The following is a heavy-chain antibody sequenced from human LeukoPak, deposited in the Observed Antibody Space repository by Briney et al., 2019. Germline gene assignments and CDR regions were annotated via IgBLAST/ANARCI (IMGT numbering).Heavy chain of an antibody. J-gene: IGHJ4*02. V-gene: IGHV3-30*18. CDR2: ISYDGSNK. CDR1: GFTFSSYG. CDR3: AKSGGGRGGYYFDY. Sequence: GGSLRLSCAASGFTFSSYGMHWVRQAPGKGLEWVAVISYDGSNKYYADSVKGRFTISRDNSKNTLYLQMNSLRAEDTAVYYCAKSGGGRGGYYFDYWGQGTLVTVSS. D-gene: IGHD3-16*01.